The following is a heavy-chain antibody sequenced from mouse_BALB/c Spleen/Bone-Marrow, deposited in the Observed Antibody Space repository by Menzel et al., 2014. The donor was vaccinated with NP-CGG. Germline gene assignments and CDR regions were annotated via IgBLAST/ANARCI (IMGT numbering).Heavy chain of an antibody. J-gene: IGHJ4*01. D-gene: IGHD2-3*01. V-gene: IGHV1-67*01. CDR2: ISTYSGNT. Sequence: VQLQQSGPELVRPGVSVKTSCKGSGYTFTDYAMHWVKQSHAKSLEWIGVISTYSGNTNYNQKFKGKATMTVDKSSSTAYMELARLTSEDSAIYYCARGDGYYPYAMDYWGQGTSVTVSS. CDR3: ARGDGYYPYAMDY. CDR1: GYTFTDYA.